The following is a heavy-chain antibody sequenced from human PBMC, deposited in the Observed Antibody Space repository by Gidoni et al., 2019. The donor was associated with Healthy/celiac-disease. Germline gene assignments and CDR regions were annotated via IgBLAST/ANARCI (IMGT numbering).Heavy chain of an antibody. V-gene: IGHV1-69*06. CDR1: GGTFSSYA. CDR2: IIPIFGTA. D-gene: IGHD4-17*01. Sequence: QVQLVQSGAEVKKPGSSVKVSCKASGGTFSSYAISWVRQAPGQGLEWMGGIIPIFGTANYAQKFQGRVTITADKSTSTAYMELSSLRSEDTAVYYCAREFTVTTSFEHYYYGMDVWGQGTTVTVSS. J-gene: IGHJ6*02. CDR3: AREFTVTTSFEHYYYGMDV.